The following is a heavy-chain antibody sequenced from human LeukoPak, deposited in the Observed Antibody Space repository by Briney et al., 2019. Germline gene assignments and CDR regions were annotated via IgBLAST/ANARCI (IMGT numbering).Heavy chain of an antibody. CDR3: ARDAVDTANAV. J-gene: IGHJ6*02. CDR1: GFTFTTYW. CDR2: INSDGSIT. D-gene: IGHD5-18*01. Sequence: GGSLRLSCAASGFTFTTYWMHWVRQAPGKGPVWVSHINSDGSITSYADSVKGRFTISRDNAKNTLYLQMNSLRAEDTAVYYCARDAVDTANAVWGQGTTVTVSS. V-gene: IGHV3-74*01.